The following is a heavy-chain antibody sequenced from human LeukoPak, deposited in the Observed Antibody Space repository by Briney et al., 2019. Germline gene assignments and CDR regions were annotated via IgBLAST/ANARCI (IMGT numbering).Heavy chain of an antibody. J-gene: IGHJ4*02. CDR3: ARQPGIAVADPFDF. CDR2: IDPSDSYT. Sequence: GESLKISCKGSGYTFTSYWISWARQMPGKGLEWMGKIDPSDSYTIYSPSFQGHVTISGDKSISTVYLHWSSLQASDTAIYYCARQPGIAVADPFDFWGQGTLVTVSS. V-gene: IGHV5-10-1*01. D-gene: IGHD6-19*01. CDR1: GYTFTSYW.